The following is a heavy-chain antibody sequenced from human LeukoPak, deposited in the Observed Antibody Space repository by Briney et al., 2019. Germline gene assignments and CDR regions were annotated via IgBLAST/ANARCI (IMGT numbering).Heavy chain of an antibody. CDR3: VRPRGFSYGYFGD. CDR2: IYYSKNT. V-gene: IGHV4-39*01. CDR1: GGSISSSSSY. Sequence: SETLSLTCTVYGGSISSSSSYWGWIRQPPGKGLEWIGNIYYSKNTYYNPSLKSRVTISADTSKNQFSLKLGSVTATDTAVYSCVRPRGFSYGYFGDWGQRTLVTVCS. D-gene: IGHD5-18*01. J-gene: IGHJ4*02.